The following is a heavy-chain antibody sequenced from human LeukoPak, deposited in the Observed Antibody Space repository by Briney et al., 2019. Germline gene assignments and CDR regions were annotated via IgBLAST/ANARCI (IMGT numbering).Heavy chain of an antibody. CDR2: INHSGST. CDR1: GGSFSGYY. CDR3: ARGAGRRGGTKPKTLGKVCWFDP. Sequence: KTSETLSLTCAVYGGSFSGYYWSWIRQPPGKGLEWIGEINHSGSTNYNPSLKSRVTISVDTSKNQFSLKLSSVTAADTAVYYCARGAGRRGGTKPKTLGKVCWFDPWGQGTLVTVSS. J-gene: IGHJ5*02. D-gene: IGHD7-27*01. V-gene: IGHV4-34*01.